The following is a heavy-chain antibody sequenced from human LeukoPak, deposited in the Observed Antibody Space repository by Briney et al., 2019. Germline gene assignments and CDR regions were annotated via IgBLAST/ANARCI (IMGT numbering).Heavy chain of an antibody. CDR2: ISYDGSNK. CDR1: GFTFSSYG. V-gene: IGHV3-30*18. J-gene: IGHJ4*02. CDR3: AKGGADTAMFDY. Sequence: GRSLRLSCAASGFTFSSYGMHWVRQAPGKGLEWVAVISYDGSNKYYADSVKGRFTISRDNSKNTLYLQMNSLRAEDTAVYYCAKGGADTAMFDYWGQGTLVTVSS. D-gene: IGHD5-18*01.